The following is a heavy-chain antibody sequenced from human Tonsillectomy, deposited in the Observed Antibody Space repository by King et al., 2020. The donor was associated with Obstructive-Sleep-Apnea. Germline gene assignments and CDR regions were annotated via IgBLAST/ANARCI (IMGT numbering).Heavy chain of an antibody. CDR1: GYIFTSYY. CDR3: ARVGGANYDILTGYGDY. Sequence: VQLVESGAEVKEPGASVKVSCKASGYIFTSYYMYWVRQAPGQGLEWMGIINPSGGGTIYAQKFQGRVTMTRVTSTSTVYMELSSLRSEDTAVYYCARVGGANYDILTGYGDYWGQGTLVTVSS. J-gene: IGHJ4*02. CDR2: INPSGGGT. D-gene: IGHD3-9*01. V-gene: IGHV1-46*01.